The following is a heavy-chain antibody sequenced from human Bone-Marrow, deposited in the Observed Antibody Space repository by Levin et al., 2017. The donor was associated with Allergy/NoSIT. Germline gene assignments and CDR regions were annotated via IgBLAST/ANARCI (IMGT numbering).Heavy chain of an antibody. CDR3: ASTLYDISTGLYGVDV. J-gene: IGHJ6*02. D-gene: IGHD3-9*01. CDR1: GFTFSNFW. V-gene: IGHV3-74*01. CDR2: IDNYGAVT. Sequence: PSETLSLTCAASGFTFSNFWMHWVRQVPGKGLVWVSRIDNYGAVTEYADSVKGRFTISRDNAKNTLYLQMNSLRAEDTAVYYCASTLYDISTGLYGVDVWGQGTTVTVAS.